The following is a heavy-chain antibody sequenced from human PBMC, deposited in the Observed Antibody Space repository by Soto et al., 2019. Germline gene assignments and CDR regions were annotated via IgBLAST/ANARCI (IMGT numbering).Heavy chain of an antibody. V-gene: IGHV1-18*01. D-gene: IGHD2-2*01. J-gene: IGHJ4*02. CDR1: GYTFTSYG. CDR3: ARVGCSSTSCYYFDY. CDR2: ISAYNGNT. Sequence: ASVKVSCKASGYTFTSYGISWVRQAPGQGLEWMGWISAYNGNTNYAQKLQGRVTMTTDTSTGTAYMELRSLRSDDTAVYYCARVGCSSTSCYYFDYWGQGTLVTVSS.